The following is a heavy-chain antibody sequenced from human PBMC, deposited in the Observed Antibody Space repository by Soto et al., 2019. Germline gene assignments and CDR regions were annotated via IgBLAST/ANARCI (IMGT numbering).Heavy chain of an antibody. J-gene: IGHJ4*02. CDR1: GYTFTSYG. Sequence: GASVKVSCKASGYTFTSYGISWVRQAPGQGLEWMGWISAYNGNTNYAQKLQGRVTMTTDTSTSTAYMELRSLRSDDTAVYYCARDRVPDYYDSSGYYRFDYWGQGTLVTVS. CDR2: ISAYNGNT. V-gene: IGHV1-18*01. CDR3: ARDRVPDYYDSSGYYRFDY. D-gene: IGHD3-22*01.